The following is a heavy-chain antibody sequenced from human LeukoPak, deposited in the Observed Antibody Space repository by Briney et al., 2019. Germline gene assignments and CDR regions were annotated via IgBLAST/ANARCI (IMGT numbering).Heavy chain of an antibody. V-gene: IGHV3-33*08. Sequence: PGRSLRLSCAASGFTFSSYGMHWVRQAPGKGLEWVAFIRYDGSNKYYADSVKGRFTISRDNSKNTLYLQMNSLRAEDTAVYYCANRPEIEDTAIDYWGQGTLVTVSS. CDR3: ANRPEIEDTAIDY. D-gene: IGHD5-18*01. CDR2: IRYDGSNK. CDR1: GFTFSSYG. J-gene: IGHJ4*02.